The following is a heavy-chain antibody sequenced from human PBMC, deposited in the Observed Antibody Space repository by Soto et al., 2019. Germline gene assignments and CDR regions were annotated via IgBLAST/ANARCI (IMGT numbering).Heavy chain of an antibody. D-gene: IGHD4-17*01. CDR3: AREGTYGNYVGTLDY. V-gene: IGHV4-4*07. CDR2: IYSSGST. CDR1: GESLYDYY. Sequence: KTSETLSLTCTVSGESLYDYYWSWVRQPAGKGLEWIGRIYSSGSTNSNPSLKRRVTMSLDTSKNQFSLKMTSMTAADTAFYYCAREGTYGNYVGTLDYWGRGALVTVSS. J-gene: IGHJ4*02.